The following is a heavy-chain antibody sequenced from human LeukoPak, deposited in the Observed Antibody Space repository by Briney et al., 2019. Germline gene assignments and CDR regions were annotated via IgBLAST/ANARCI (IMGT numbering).Heavy chain of an antibody. Sequence: GRSLRLSCAASGFTFSSYAMHWVRQAPGKGLEWVAVISYDGSNKYYADSVKGRFTISRDNSKNTLYLQMDSLRAEDTAVYYCARLAGQLWPFDYWGQGTLVTVSS. V-gene: IGHV3-30-3*01. D-gene: IGHD5-18*01. J-gene: IGHJ4*02. CDR1: GFTFSSYA. CDR3: ARLAGQLWPFDY. CDR2: ISYDGSNK.